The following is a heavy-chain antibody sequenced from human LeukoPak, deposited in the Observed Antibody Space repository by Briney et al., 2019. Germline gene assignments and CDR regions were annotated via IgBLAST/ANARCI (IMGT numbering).Heavy chain of an antibody. V-gene: IGHV4-59*01. J-gene: IGHJ6*03. D-gene: IGHD2-2*01. CDR1: GDSISTYY. CDR2: IYYRVTS. CDR3: ARTTEGYCSSASCFGFSYSYYMDV. Sequence: PSETLSLTCTVSGDSISTYYWSWIRQPPGKGLEWIGYIYYRVTSDYNPSLKSRVTISVDTSKNQFSLKLSSVIAADTAVYYCARTTEGYCSSASCFGFSYSYYMDVWGKGTTVTISS.